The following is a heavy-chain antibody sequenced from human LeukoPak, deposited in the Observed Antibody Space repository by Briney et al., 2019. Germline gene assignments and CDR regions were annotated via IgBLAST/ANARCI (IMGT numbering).Heavy chain of an antibody. Sequence: SETLSFTCAVYGGSFSGYYWSWLRQPPGKGLEWIGEINHSGSTNYNPSLKSRVTISVDTSKNQFSLKLSSVTAADTAVYYCARGLGIAAAGKSNWFDPWGQGTLVTVSS. J-gene: IGHJ5*02. V-gene: IGHV4-34*01. CDR3: ARGLGIAAAGKSNWFDP. D-gene: IGHD6-13*01. CDR2: INHSGST. CDR1: GGSFSGYY.